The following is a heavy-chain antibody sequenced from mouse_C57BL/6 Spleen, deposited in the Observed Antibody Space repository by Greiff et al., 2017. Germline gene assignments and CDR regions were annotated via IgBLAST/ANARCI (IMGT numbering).Heavy chain of an antibody. Sequence: VQLQQPGTELVKPGASVKLSCKASGYTFTSYWMHWVKQRPGQGLEWIGNINPSNGGTNYNEKFKSKVTLTVDKSSSTDYMQLSSLTSEDSAVYYCARCRDDGYGNYGYFDVWGTGTTVTVSS. V-gene: IGHV1-53*01. D-gene: IGHD2-1*01. J-gene: IGHJ1*03. CDR2: INPSNGGT. CDR3: ARCRDDGYGNYGYFDV. CDR1: GYTFTSYW.